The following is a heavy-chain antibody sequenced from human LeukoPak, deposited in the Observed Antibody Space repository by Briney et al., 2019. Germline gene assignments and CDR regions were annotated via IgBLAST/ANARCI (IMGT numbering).Heavy chain of an antibody. D-gene: IGHD5-18*01. J-gene: IGHJ6*04. Sequence: GRSLRLSCAASGFTFSSYAMHWVRQAPGKGLEWVAVISYDGSNKYYADSVKGRFTISRDNSKNTLYLQMNSLRAEDTAVYYCARDRQLWADYYYYGMDVWGKGTTVTVSS. V-gene: IGHV3-30*04. CDR1: GFTFSSYA. CDR3: ARDRQLWADYYYYGMDV. CDR2: ISYDGSNK.